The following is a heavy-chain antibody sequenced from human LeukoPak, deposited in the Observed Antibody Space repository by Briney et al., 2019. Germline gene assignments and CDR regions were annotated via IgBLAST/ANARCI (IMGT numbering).Heavy chain of an antibody. Sequence: GGSLRLSCAASGFTFSSYSMDWVRQAPGKGLEWVSGISGRGGSTYYADSVKGRLTISRDNAKNSLYLQMNNLRAEDTAVYFCAREIGLRIDFWGQGTLVTVSS. CDR1: GFTFSSYS. D-gene: IGHD5/OR15-5a*01. J-gene: IGHJ4*02. CDR2: ISGRGGST. CDR3: AREIGLRIDF. V-gene: IGHV3-48*04.